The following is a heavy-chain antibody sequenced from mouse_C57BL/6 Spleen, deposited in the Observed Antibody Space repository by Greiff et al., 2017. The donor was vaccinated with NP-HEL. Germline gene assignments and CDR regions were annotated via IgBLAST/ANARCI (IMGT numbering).Heavy chain of an antibody. J-gene: IGHJ4*01. CDR3: EWARLTGAFDY. CDR1: GYTFTDYY. Sequence: VQLKQSGPELVKPGASVKISCKASGYTFTDYYMDWVKQSHGQSLEWIGDINPNNGGTNYNQKFKGKATLTVDKSSSTAYMELRSLTSEDTAVYYCEWARLTGAFDYWGQGTTVTVSS. V-gene: IGHV1-18*01. D-gene: IGHD4-1*01. CDR2: INPNNGGT.